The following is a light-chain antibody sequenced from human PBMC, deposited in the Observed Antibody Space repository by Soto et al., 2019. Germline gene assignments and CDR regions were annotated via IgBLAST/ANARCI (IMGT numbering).Light chain of an antibody. CDR3: QKYNSAPWT. J-gene: IGKJ1*01. CDR2: AAS. Sequence: DIQMTQSPSSLSASVGDRVTITCRASQGISNYLAWYQQKTGKDPKLLIYAASTLQTGVPSRFSGSGSGTDFTLTISSLQPEDVATYYCQKYNSAPWTFGQGPKVEIK. CDR1: QGISNY. V-gene: IGKV1-27*01.